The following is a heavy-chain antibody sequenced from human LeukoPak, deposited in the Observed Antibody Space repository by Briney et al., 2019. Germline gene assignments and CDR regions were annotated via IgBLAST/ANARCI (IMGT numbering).Heavy chain of an antibody. D-gene: IGHD1-14*01. CDR2: IYYSGST. Sequence: SETLSLTCTVSGGSISSYYWSWIRQPPGKGLEWIGYIYYSGSTNYNPSLKSRVTISVDTSKNQFSLKLSSVTAADTAVYYCARQVGNPPYYFDYWGQGTLVTVSP. J-gene: IGHJ4*02. CDR3: ARQVGNPPYYFDY. V-gene: IGHV4-59*01. CDR1: GGSISSYY.